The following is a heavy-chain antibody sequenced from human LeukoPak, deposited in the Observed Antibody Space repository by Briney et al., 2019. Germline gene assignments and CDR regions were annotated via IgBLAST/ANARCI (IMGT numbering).Heavy chain of an antibody. Sequence: PGGSLRLSCAASGFTFSSYNMNWVRQAPGKGLEWVSSVSSRNSFIYYADSVKGRFTISRDNAKNSLYLQMNSLRVEDTAVYYCAIYHPSNRWKLVATGYWGQGTLVTVSS. D-gene: IGHD1-26*01. CDR3: AIYHPSNRWKLVATGY. CDR1: GFTFSSYN. CDR2: VSSRNSFI. V-gene: IGHV3-21*01. J-gene: IGHJ4*02.